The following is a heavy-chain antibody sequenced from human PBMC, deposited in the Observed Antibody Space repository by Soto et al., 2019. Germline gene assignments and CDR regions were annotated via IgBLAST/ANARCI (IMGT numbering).Heavy chain of an antibody. Sequence: QVQLVQSGAEMKEPGDSVRVSCEASGYTFTSYYIHWVRQAPGQGLEWMGWINPKFGDTTYAQDFQGRVSMTRDMSISPVYMELSRLTSDDTAIYDCARNMDYYYGPGSGNGHGFWGQGTTVTVFS. V-gene: IGHV1-2*02. CDR1: GYTFTSYY. D-gene: IGHD3-10*01. CDR3: ARNMDYYYGPGSGNGHGF. CDR2: INPKFGDT. J-gene: IGHJ6*02.